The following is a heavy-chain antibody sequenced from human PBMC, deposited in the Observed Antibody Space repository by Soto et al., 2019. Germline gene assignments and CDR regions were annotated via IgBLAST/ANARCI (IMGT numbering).Heavy chain of an antibody. Sequence: SETLSLTCTVSGGSISSYYWSWIRQPAGKGLEWIGRIYTGGSTNYNPSLKSRVTMSVDTSKNQFSLKLSSVTAADTAVYYCAREDYYDSSGDNWFDPWGQGTLVTVSS. J-gene: IGHJ5*02. V-gene: IGHV4-4*07. CDR2: IYTGGST. CDR3: AREDYYDSSGDNWFDP. D-gene: IGHD3-22*01. CDR1: GGSISSYY.